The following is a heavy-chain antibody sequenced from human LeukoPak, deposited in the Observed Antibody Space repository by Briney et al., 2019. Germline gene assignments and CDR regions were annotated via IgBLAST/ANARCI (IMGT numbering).Heavy chain of an antibody. V-gene: IGHV3-49*03. D-gene: IGHD3-3*01. CDR3: TRNPYYDFCCFDY. CDR1: GFTFGDYS. Sequence: GGSLRLPCTASGFTFGDYSMSWFRQAPGKGLEWVGFIRSKAYGGTIQYAASVRGRFTISRDDSKSIAYLQMDSLKTEDTAMYYCTRNPYYDFCCFDYWGQGTLVTVSS. J-gene: IGHJ4*02. CDR2: IRSKAYGGTI.